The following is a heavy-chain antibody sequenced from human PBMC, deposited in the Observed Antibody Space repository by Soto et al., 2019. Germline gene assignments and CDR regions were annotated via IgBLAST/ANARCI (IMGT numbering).Heavy chain of an antibody. CDR2: IYYSGST. J-gene: IGHJ5*02. CDR1: GGSISSGDYY. D-gene: IGHD2-21*02. V-gene: IGHV4-30-4*01. CDR3: ARGYCGGDCYHNNWFDP. Sequence: QVQLQESGPELVKPSQTLSLTCTVSGGSISSGDYYWSWIRQPPGKGLEWIGYIYYSGSTYYNPSLKSRVTISVDTSKNQFSLKLSSVTAADTAVYYCARGYCGGDCYHNNWFDPWGQGTLVTVSS.